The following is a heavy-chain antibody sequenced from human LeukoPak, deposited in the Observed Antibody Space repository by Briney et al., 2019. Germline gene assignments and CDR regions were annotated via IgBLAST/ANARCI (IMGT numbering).Heavy chain of an antibody. J-gene: IGHJ5*02. D-gene: IGHD3-22*01. V-gene: IGHV1-2*06. Sequence: GASVKVSCKTSGYTFTGHYIHWVRQAPGQGLEWMGRVNVNSGDTKYAQKFQGRVTMTRDTSITTVYMELASLRSDDTAVFYCAREVGYSTSYYGRFDDWGQGTLVIVSS. CDR1: GYTFTGHY. CDR2: VNVNSGDT. CDR3: AREVGYSTSYYGRFDD.